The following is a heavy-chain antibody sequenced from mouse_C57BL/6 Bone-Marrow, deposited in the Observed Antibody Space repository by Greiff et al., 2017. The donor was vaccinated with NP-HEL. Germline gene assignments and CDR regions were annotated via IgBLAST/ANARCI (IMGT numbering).Heavy chain of an antibody. V-gene: IGHV5-15*01. J-gene: IGHJ4*01. CDR1: GFTFSDYG. D-gene: IGHD3-2*02. CDR2: ISNLAYSI. Sequence: EVKLVESGGGLVQPGGSLKLSCAASGFTFSDYGMAWVRQAPRKGPEWVAFISNLAYSIYYADTVTGRFTISIENAKNTLYLEMSSLRSEDTAMYYCARRLRLKAMDYWGKGTSVTVSS. CDR3: ARRLRLKAMDY.